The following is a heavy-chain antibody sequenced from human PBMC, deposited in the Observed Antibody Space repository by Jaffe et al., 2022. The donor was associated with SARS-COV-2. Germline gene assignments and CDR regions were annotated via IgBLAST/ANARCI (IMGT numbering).Heavy chain of an antibody. CDR3: AAQGEILAARYFYYYGMDV. J-gene: IGHJ6*02. CDR1: GFTFSSYS. CDR2: ISSSSSTI. V-gene: IGHV3-48*02. D-gene: IGHD6-6*01. Sequence: EVQLVESGGGLVQPGGSLRLSCAASGFTFSSYSMNWVRQAPGKGLEWVSYISSSSSTIYYADSVKGRFTISRDNAKNSLYLQMNSLRDEDTAVYYCAAQGEILAARYFYYYGMDVWGQGTTVTVSS.